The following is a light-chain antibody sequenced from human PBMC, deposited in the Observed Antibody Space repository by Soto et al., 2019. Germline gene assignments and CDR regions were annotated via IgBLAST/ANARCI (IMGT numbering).Light chain of an antibody. J-gene: IGKJ3*01. CDR2: ASS. CDR1: QDILSW. V-gene: IGKV1-12*01. CDR3: LQANTFPIT. Sequence: DIQMTQSPSSVSASVGDTVTITCRASQDILSWLAWYQQKPGEAPRLLIYASSNLQSGVPSRFSGSRSGPDFTLTISSLQPEDFATYYCLQANTFPITFGPGNRLYIK.